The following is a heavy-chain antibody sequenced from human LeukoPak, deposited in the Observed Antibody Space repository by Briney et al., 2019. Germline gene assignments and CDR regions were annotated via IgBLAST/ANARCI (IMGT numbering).Heavy chain of an antibody. CDR3: VRDTNRVPDY. V-gene: IGHV1-18*01. CDR2: INTNNGNT. CDR1: GYSFTSYG. Sequence: ASVKVSCKASGYSFTSYGIAWVRQAPGQGFEWMGWINTNNGNTHFAQKFQGRVTVTTDTPMSTAYMELGSLRSDDTAVYFCVRDTNRVPDYWGQGTLVTVSS. D-gene: IGHD1-14*01. J-gene: IGHJ4*02.